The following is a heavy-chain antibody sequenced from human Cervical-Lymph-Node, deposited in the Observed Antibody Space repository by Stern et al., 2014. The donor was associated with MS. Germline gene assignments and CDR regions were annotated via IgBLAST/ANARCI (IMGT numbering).Heavy chain of an antibody. CDR1: GYSFTANW. Sequence: VQLVQSGAEVKKPGESLQISCKGSGYSFTANWIAWVRQMPAKGLEWRGIIYPGDSVTRYSPSFQGQVTISADKSISTAYLQWSSLKASDTAMYYCARDYGDYAFDYWGQGTLVTVSS. J-gene: IGHJ4*02. V-gene: IGHV5-51*01. D-gene: IGHD4-17*01. CDR2: IYPGDSVT. CDR3: ARDYGDYAFDY.